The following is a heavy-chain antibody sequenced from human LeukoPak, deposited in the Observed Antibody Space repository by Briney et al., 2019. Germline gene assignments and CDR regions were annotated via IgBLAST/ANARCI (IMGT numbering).Heavy chain of an antibody. J-gene: IGHJ4*02. D-gene: IGHD4-17*01. Sequence: GGSLRLSCAASGFTFNTYTMNWVRQAPGKGLEWVSYISGSSGIIDYADSVKGRFTISRDNSKNTLYLQMNSLRAEDTAVYYCARNAYGDYVSNYWGQGTLVTVSS. CDR2: ISGSSGII. CDR1: GFTFNTYT. V-gene: IGHV3-48*01. CDR3: ARNAYGDYVSNY.